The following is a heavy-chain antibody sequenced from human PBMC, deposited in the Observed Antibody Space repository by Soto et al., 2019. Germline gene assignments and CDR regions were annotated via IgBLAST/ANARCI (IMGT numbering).Heavy chain of an antibody. J-gene: IGHJ6*02. CDR1: GGTFSSYA. D-gene: IGHD5-12*01. CDR2: IIPIFGTA. V-gene: IGHV1-69*13. Sequence: GASVKVSCKASGGTFSSYAISWVRQAPGQGLEWMGGIIPIFGTANYAQKFQGRVTITADESTSTAYMELSSLRSEDTAVYYCARAGGYDNYYYGMDVWGQWTTVTVSS. CDR3: ARAGGYDNYYYGMDV.